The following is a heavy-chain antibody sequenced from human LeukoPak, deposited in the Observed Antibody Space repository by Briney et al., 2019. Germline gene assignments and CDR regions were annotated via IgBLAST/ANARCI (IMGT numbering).Heavy chain of an antibody. CDR3: ARDVEMATTHFDY. CDR1: GGSTSSSSYY. D-gene: IGHD5-24*01. J-gene: IGHJ4*02. V-gene: IGHV4-39*07. CDR2: IYYSGST. Sequence: SETLSLTCTVSGGSTSSSSYYWGWIRQPPGKGLEWIGSIYYSGSTYYNPSLKSRVTISVDTSKNQFSLKLSSVTAADTAVYYCARDVEMATTHFDYWGQGTLVTVSS.